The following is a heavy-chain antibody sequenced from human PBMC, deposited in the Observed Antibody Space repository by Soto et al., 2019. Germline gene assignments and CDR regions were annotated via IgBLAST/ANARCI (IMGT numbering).Heavy chain of an antibody. CDR3: AKDGAVTDDTKIDY. D-gene: IGHD1-1*01. CDR1: GFTFDDYS. V-gene: IGHV3-43*01. CDR2: ISWDGRST. J-gene: IGHJ4*02. Sequence: EVQLVESGGVVVQPGGSLRLSCAASGFTFDDYSMHWVRQAPGKGLEWVSLISWDGRSTYYGDSLRGRFTISRDNSKNSLYLQMNSLTSEDTAFYFSAKDGAVTDDTKIDYWGQGALVTVSS.